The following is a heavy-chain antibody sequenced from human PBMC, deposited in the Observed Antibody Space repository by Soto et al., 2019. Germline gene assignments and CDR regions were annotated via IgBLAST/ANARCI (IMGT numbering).Heavy chain of an antibody. Sequence: QVQLVQSGAEVKKPGASVKVSCKASGYTFSSYYMHWVRQAPGQGLEWMGIINPSGGSTTYAQKFQGRVTLTRDTSTSTVYMELSSLRSEETAVYYCARNERRGYSYGFGYWGQGTLVTVSS. CDR1: GYTFSSYY. D-gene: IGHD5-18*01. J-gene: IGHJ4*02. CDR3: ARNERRGYSYGFGY. CDR2: INPSGGST. V-gene: IGHV1-46*01.